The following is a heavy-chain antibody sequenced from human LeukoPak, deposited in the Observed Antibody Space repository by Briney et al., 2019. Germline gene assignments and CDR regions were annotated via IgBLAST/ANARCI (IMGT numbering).Heavy chain of an antibody. CDR3: ARRGLERYFDWLTLSGNAFDI. V-gene: IGHV4-34*01. J-gene: IGHJ3*02. CDR1: GGSFSGYY. CDR2: INHSGST. D-gene: IGHD3-9*01. Sequence: SETLSLTCAVYGGSFSGYYWSWIRQPPGKGLEWIGEINHSGSTNYNPSLKSRVTISVDTSKNQFSLKLSSVTAADTAVYYCARRGLERYFDWLTLSGNAFDIWGQGTMVTVSS.